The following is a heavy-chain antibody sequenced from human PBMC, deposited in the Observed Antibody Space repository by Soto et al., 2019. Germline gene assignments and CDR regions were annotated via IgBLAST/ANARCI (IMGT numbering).Heavy chain of an antibody. Sequence: PGGSLRLSCAGSGFPFSSYEIHWVRQVPGRGLEWVALISHDGSNKYYVDSVKGRFIISRDNSKNTVYLQMNSLRTEDTALYYCAYDADFDTRNLDHWGQGTLVTVSS. D-gene: IGHD3-22*01. CDR1: GFPFSSYE. J-gene: IGHJ4*01. V-gene: IGHV3-30*18. CDR2: ISHDGSNK. CDR3: AYDADFDTRNLDH.